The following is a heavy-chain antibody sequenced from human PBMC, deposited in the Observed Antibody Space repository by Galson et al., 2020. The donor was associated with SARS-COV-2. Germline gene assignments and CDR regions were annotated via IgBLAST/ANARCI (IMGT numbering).Heavy chain of an antibody. V-gene: IGHV3-21*01. CDR3: AREDSSSLEFDY. J-gene: IGHJ4*02. D-gene: IGHD6-6*01. CDR1: GFTFSSYS. CDR2: ISSSSSYI. Sequence: GGSMSLSCAASGFTFSSYSMNWVRQAPGKGLEWVSSISSSSSYIYYADSVKGRFTISRDNAKNSLYLQMNSLRAEDTAVYYCAREDSSSLEFDYWGQGTLVTVSS.